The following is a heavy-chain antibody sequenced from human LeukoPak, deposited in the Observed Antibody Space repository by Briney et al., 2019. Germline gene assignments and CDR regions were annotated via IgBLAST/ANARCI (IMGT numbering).Heavy chain of an antibody. V-gene: IGHV3-7*01. Sequence: GGSLRLSCVASRFSFSNFWMIWVRQAPGKGLEWVANINEDGSEKNYVDSVKGRFTISRDNAKNSLYLQMNSLRAEDTAVYYCVRDRSTTPWTRFDSWGQGTLVTVSS. CDR2: INEDGSEK. J-gene: IGHJ4*02. D-gene: IGHD1-1*01. CDR1: RFSFSNFW. CDR3: VRDRSTTPWTRFDS.